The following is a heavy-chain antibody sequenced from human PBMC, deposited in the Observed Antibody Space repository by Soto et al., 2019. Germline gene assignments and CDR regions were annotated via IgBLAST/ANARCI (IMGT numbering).Heavy chain of an antibody. V-gene: IGHV4-61*03. CDR2: IYFSGAT. CDR3: VRVHAYDSSGYYLDY. Sequence: QVQLQEAGPGLVKPSETLALNCSVSGASVSSGDYYWSWIRQPPGKGLEWIGYIYFSGATSYDPSLKGRVSISIDTFKNHFSLKLKSVTAADTAVYYCVRVHAYDSSGYYLDYWGQGLLVSVSS. J-gene: IGHJ4*02. CDR1: GASVSSGDYY. D-gene: IGHD3-22*01.